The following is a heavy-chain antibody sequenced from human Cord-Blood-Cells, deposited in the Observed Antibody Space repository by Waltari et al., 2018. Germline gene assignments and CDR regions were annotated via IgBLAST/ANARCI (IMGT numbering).Heavy chain of an antibody. CDR1: GGSFSGYY. CDR3: ARGQGLWEYSSYYYYYYMDV. V-gene: IGHV4-34*01. Sequence: QVQLQQWGAGLLKPSETLSLTCAVYGGSFSGYYWSWIRQPPGKGLEWIGEINHSGSTNYNPSLKSRVTISVDTSKNQFSLKLSSVTAADTAVYYCARGQGLWEYSSYYYYYYMDVWGKGTTVTVSS. J-gene: IGHJ6*03. CDR2: INHSGST. D-gene: IGHD6-6*01.